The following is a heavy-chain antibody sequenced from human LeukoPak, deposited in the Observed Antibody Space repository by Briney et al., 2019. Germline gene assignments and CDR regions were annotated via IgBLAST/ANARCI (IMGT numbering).Heavy chain of an antibody. CDR3: ARDGYESYSSSWPRSYYYYYMDV. V-gene: IGHV3-30*04. D-gene: IGHD6-13*01. Sequence: PGGSLRLSCAVSGFTFSSYAMHWVRQAPGKGLEWVAVISFDESNKYYADSVKGRFTISRDNSKNTLYLQMNSLRAEDTAVYYCARDGYESYSSSWPRSYYYYYMDVWGKGTTVTVSS. CDR1: GFTFSSYA. CDR2: ISFDESNK. J-gene: IGHJ6*03.